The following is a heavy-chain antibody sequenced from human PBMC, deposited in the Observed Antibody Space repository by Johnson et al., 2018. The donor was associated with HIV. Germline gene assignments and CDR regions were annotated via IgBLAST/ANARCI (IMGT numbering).Heavy chain of an antibody. D-gene: IGHD2-2*01. CDR2: ISYDGSNK. Sequence: QVQLVESGGGVVQPGGSLRLSCAASGFTFSSYGMHWVRQAPGKGLEWVAVISYDGSNKYYTDSVRGRFTISRANSKNTLYVQMNSLRAEDTAVYYCARGIPAATRGYAFDIWGQGTMVTVSS. CDR3: ARGIPAATRGYAFDI. V-gene: IGHV3-30*19. CDR1: GFTFSSYG. J-gene: IGHJ3*02.